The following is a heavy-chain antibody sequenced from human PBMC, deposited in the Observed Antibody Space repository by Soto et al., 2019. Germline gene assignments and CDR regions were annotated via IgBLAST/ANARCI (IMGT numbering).Heavy chain of an antibody. CDR2: IFSNDER. V-gene: IGHV2-26*01. CDR3: AKTEDGGRSRTPAGWFDA. D-gene: IGHD2-15*01. J-gene: IGHJ5*02. CDR1: GFSLSNAGMG. Sequence: QVTLKESGPVLVKPTETLTLTCTVSGFSLSNAGMGVSWIRQPPGKAPEWLAHIFSNDERRFSTSLKNRLTMSKDTSNSQVDLIMTNMDPVDTGTYYCAKTEDGGRSRTPAGWFDAWGQGNLVTVSS.